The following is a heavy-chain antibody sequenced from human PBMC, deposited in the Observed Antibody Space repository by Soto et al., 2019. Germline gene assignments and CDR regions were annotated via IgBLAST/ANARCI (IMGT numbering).Heavy chain of an antibody. CDR2: IIPIFGTA. CDR1: GGTFSSYA. Sequence: QVQLVQSGAEVKKPGSSVKVSCKASGGTFSSYAISWVRQAPGQELEWLGGIIPIFGTANYAQKFQSRVTIIADKSPSTAYMELSSLRSEDTAVYYCARAQDIVVVPAADSYYYYYGMDVWGKGTTVTVSS. CDR3: ARAQDIVVVPAADSYYYYYGMDV. V-gene: IGHV1-69*06. J-gene: IGHJ6*04. D-gene: IGHD2-2*01.